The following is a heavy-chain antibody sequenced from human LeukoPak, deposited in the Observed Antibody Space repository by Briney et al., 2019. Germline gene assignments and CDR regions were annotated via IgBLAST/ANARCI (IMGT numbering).Heavy chain of an antibody. Sequence: SETLSLTCTVSGGSISSSSYYWGWIRQPPGKGLEWIGSIYNSGSTYYNPSLKSRVTISVDMSKNQFSLQLISVTAADTAVYYCARSSSSWYTGWFDPWGQGTLVTVSS. V-gene: IGHV4-39*01. CDR1: GGSISSSSYY. CDR3: ARSSSSWYTGWFDP. CDR2: IYNSGST. D-gene: IGHD6-13*01. J-gene: IGHJ5*02.